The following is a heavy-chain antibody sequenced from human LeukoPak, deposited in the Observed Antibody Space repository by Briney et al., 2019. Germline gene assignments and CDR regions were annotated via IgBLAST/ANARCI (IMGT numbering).Heavy chain of an antibody. CDR3: VRDSQKTYYYEPPDY. CDR1: GFTFSSYG. D-gene: IGHD3-22*01. J-gene: IGHJ4*02. CDR2: ISGSGGST. Sequence: PGRSLRLSCAASGFTFSSYGMHWVRQAPGKGLEWVSAISGSGGSTYYADSVKGRFTISRDNSKNTLCLQMNSLRAEDTAVYYCVRDSQKTYYYEPPDYWGQGTLVTVSS. V-gene: IGHV3-23*01.